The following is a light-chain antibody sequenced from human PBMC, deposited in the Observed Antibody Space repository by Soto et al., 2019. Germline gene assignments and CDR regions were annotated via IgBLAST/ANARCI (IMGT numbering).Light chain of an antibody. CDR3: QQYGNSPQT. J-gene: IGKJ3*01. V-gene: IGKV3-20*01. CDR2: GAS. CDR1: QSVSANY. Sequence: EIVLTQSPGTLSLSPGESATLSCGASQSVSANYVAWYQQRPGRAPRLLIYGASSRATGIPDRFSGSGSGTDFTLTISRLEPEDFAVYYCQQYGNSPQTFGPGTKVEIK.